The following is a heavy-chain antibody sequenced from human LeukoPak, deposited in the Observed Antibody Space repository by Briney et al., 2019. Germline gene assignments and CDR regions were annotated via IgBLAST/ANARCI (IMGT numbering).Heavy chain of an antibody. V-gene: IGHV4-34*01. J-gene: IGHJ4*02. CDR2: INHSGST. Sequence: SEALSLTCAVYGGSFSDYYWSWIRQPPGKGLEWIGEINHSGSTDYNPSLKSRVTISVDTSKNQFSLKLSSVTAADTAVYYCARDSYYYDSSGYYRFDYWGQGTLVTVSS. D-gene: IGHD3-22*01. CDR1: GGSFSDYY. CDR3: ARDSYYYDSSGYYRFDY.